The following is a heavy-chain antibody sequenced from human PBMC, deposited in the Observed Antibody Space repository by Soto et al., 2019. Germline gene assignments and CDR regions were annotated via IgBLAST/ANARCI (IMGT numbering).Heavy chain of an antibody. CDR2: IYAEAGTI. Sequence: QVQLVQSGAEVPKPGASVTVSCKTSGDIFNNFGITWVRQAPGRGLEWLGWIYAEAGTITIPQKFRGRVTMTTDTSTSTAFMELRSLTFDDSAVYFCARDFDYDIDYWGQGTLVTVS. CDR3: ARDFDYDIDY. D-gene: IGHD3-9*01. V-gene: IGHV1-18*01. J-gene: IGHJ4*02. CDR1: GDIFNNFG.